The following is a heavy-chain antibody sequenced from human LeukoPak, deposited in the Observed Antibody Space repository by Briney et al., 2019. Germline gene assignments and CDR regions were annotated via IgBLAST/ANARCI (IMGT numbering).Heavy chain of an antibody. D-gene: IGHD4-11*01. CDR3: ARDHDYNNRFDP. V-gene: IGHV4-4*07. Sequence: SETLSLTCTVSGGSISNYYWSWIRQPAGKGLEWIGRIYTSGSTNYNPSLKSRVTMSVDTSKNQFSLKLSSVTAADTAVYYCARDHDYNNRFDPWGQGTLVTVSS. J-gene: IGHJ5*02. CDR1: GGSISNYY. CDR2: IYTSGST.